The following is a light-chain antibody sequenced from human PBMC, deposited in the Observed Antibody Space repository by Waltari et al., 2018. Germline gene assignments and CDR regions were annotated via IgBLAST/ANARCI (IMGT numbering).Light chain of an antibody. V-gene: IGLV3-27*01. CDR3: YSTADNNWV. J-gene: IGLJ3*02. CDR1: VLAKKY. Sequence: SSALTQPSSVSVSPGHTATITCSGAVLAKKYGRWLQQKPGQAPVVVIYKGSERPSGIPERFSGSDSGATVTLTITGAQFEDEADYYCYSTADNNWVFGGGTKLTVL. CDR2: KGS.